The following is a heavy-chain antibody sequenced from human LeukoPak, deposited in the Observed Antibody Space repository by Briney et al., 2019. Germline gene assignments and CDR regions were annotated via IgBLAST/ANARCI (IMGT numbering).Heavy chain of an antibody. D-gene: IGHD3-16*01. J-gene: IGHJ1*01. CDR3: ARRGTYEFQL. Sequence: AGESLKISCKGSGFSFTSYWIGWVRQMPGKGLEWMGNIYPSDSDTRYSPSFQGQVTISADKSISTAYLQWNSLRALDSAIYYCARRGTYEFQLWGQGTLVTVSS. V-gene: IGHV5-51*01. CDR2: IYPSDSDT. CDR1: GFSFTSYW.